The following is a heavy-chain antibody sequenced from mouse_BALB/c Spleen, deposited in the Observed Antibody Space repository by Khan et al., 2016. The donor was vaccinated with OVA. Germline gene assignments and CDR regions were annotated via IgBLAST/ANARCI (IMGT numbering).Heavy chain of an antibody. D-gene: IGHD2-1*01. CDR2: INSDGSAI. CDR1: GFTFSGFW. V-gene: IGHV11-2*02. J-gene: IGHJ1*01. Sequence: EVQLLETGGGLVQPGGSRGLSCEGSGFTFSGFWMSWVRQTPGKTLEWIGDINSDGSAINYAPSIKDRFTIFRDNDKSTLYLQMSNVRSEDTAKDFCMGYGNYWYFDVWGAGTTVTVAS. CDR3: MGYGNYWYFDV.